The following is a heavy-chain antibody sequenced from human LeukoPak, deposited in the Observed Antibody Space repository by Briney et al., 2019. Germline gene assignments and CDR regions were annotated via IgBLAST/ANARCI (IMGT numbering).Heavy chain of an antibody. D-gene: IGHD5-18*01. Sequence: SVTVSCKASRYIFTSYYIHWVRQAPGQGLEWMGWINPDSGGTNYAQKFQGRVTMTRDTSISTAYMELNRLRSDDTAVYYCARGYSYDDYWGQGALVTVSS. CDR3: ARGYSYDDY. J-gene: IGHJ4*02. V-gene: IGHV1-2*02. CDR1: RYIFTSYY. CDR2: INPDSGGT.